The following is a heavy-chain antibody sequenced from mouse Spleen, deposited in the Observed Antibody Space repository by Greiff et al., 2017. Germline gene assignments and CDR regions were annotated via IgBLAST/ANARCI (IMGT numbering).Heavy chain of an antibody. Sequence: DVMLVESGGDLVKPGGSLKLSCAASGFTFSSYGMSWVRQTPDKRLEWVATISSGGSYTYYPDSVKGRFTISRDNAKNTLYLQMSSLKSEDTAMYYCARLGTGVYYFDYWGQGTTLTVSS. V-gene: IGHV5-6*02. CDR2: ISSGGSYT. CDR1: GFTFSSYG. CDR3: ARLGTGVYYFDY. D-gene: IGHD3-3*01. J-gene: IGHJ2*01.